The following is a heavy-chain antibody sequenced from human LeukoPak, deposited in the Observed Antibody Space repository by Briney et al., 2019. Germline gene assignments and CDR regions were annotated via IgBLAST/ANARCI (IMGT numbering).Heavy chain of an antibody. Sequence: GGSLRLSCAVSGFPFRNYVMYWVRQAPGKGLEFVSGISTDGGSTYYANSVKGRFTISSDNSKNPLLLQMGNLRGADMAVYYGARGGPMDTQGPSNFWGQGTLVSVSS. CDR1: GFPFRNYV. V-gene: IGHV3-64*01. D-gene: IGHD5-18*01. CDR3: ARGGPMDTQGPSNF. J-gene: IGHJ4*02. CDR2: ISTDGGST.